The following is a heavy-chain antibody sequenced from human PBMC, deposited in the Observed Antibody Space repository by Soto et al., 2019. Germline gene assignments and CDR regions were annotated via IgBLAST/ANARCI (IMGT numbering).Heavy chain of an antibody. CDR1: GFTFTSSA. D-gene: IGHD6-6*01. J-gene: IGHJ5*02. Sequence: SVKVSCKASGFTFTSSAMQWVRQARGQRLEWIGWIVVGSGNTNYAQKFRERVTITRDMSTSTAYMELGSLRSEDTAVYYCAAIEYSISSAAPAGFDPWGQGNVVTVSS. CDR2: IVVGSGNT. V-gene: IGHV1-58*02. CDR3: AAIEYSISSAAPAGFDP.